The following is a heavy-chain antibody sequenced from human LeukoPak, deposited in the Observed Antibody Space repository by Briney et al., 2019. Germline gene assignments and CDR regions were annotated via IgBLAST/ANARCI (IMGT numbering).Heavy chain of an antibody. D-gene: IGHD5-24*01. V-gene: IGHV3-23*01. CDR2: IDSSGRNT. J-gene: IGHJ3*01. CDR3: AKDIQLSA. CDR1: RFSFSTYA. Sequence: GGSLRLSCSASRFSFSTYAMTWVRQAPGKGLEWVSLIDSSGRNTYYTDAVRGRFTISRDNSNNTLSLQMNSLRVEDTAMYYCAKDIQLSAWGLGTMVTVSS.